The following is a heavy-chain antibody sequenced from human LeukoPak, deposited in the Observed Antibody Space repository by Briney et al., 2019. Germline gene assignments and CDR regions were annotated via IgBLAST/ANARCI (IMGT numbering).Heavy chain of an antibody. CDR3: ARYSGGNWNPHFDDY. J-gene: IGHJ4*02. D-gene: IGHD1-1*01. V-gene: IGHV4-39*01. CDR2: IYYSGST. CDR1: GGSISSGGYY. Sequence: PSETLSLTCTVSGGSISSGGYYWGWIRQPPGKGLEWIGSIYYSGSTYYNPSLKSRVTISVDTSKNQFSLKLSSVTAADTAVYYCARYSGGNWNPHFDDYWGQGTLVTVSS.